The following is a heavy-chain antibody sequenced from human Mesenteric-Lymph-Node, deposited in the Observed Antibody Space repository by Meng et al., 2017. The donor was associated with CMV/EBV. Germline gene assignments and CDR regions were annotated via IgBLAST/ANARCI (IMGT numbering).Heavy chain of an antibody. Sequence: GGSLRLSCVASGFTFDDYGMAWVRQAPGKRLEWVSGINWNGGSIAHADSVKGRFTISRDNAKHSLYLQMDSLRAEDTAVYFCARFEGLYHGFDVWGQGTVVTVSS. D-gene: IGHD3-16*02. CDR2: INWNGGSI. CDR1: GFTFDDYG. J-gene: IGHJ3*01. CDR3: ARFEGLYHGFDV. V-gene: IGHV3-20*04.